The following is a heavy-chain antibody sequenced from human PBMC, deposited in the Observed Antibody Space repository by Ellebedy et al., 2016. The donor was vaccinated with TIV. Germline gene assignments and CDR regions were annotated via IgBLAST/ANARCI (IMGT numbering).Heavy chain of an antibody. CDR1: GFRFSDFH. CDR3: ARSKGVIGLDAVDF. V-gene: IGHV3-11*03. CDR2: ITSSRDHS. Sequence: GESLKISCAASGFRFSDFHMNWIRQTPGKGLEWISYITSSRDHSNYGDSVKGRFIISRDNARNSLYLQMNTLRAEDTAVYYCARSKGVIGLDAVDFWGHGTLVTVSS. D-gene: IGHD2-21*01. J-gene: IGHJ3*01.